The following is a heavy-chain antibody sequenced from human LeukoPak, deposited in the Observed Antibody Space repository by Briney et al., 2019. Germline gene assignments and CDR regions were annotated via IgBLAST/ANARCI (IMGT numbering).Heavy chain of an antibody. D-gene: IGHD1-7*01. CDR1: GCSISCGDYY. J-gene: IGHJ5*02. CDR3: ATQSPITGTTGYWFDP. V-gene: IGHV4-30-4*08. CDR2: IYYSGST. Sequence: SETLSLTCTVSGCSISCGDYYWSWIRQPPGKGREWIGYIYYSGSTYYNPSLKSRVTISVDTSKNQFSLKLSSVTAADTAVYYCATQSPITGTTGYWFDPWGQGTLVTVSS.